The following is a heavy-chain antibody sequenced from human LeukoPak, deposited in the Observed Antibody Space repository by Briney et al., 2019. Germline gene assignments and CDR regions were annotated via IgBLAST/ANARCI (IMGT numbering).Heavy chain of an antibody. J-gene: IGHJ5*02. CDR2: IYYSGSI. V-gene: IGHV4-59*01. CDR3: ARTKVGWNSNWFDP. Sequence: SETLSLTCTVSGCSISSYYWSWIRQPPGKGLEWMGYIYYSGSINYNPSLKSRVTISADTSKNQFSLMLSSVTAADTAVYYCARTKVGWNSNWFDPWGQGTLVTVSS. CDR1: GCSISSYY. D-gene: IGHD1-7*01.